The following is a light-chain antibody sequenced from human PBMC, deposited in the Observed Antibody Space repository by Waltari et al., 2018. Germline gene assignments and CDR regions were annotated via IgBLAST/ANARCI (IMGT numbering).Light chain of an antibody. CDR1: QSVSSSY. J-gene: IGKJ1*01. Sequence: EIVLTQSPGTLSLSPGERATLSCRASQSVSSSYLAWYQQKPGQGPRLLLYAASSRATGIPDRFSGSGSGTDFTLTISRLEPEDFAVYYCQQYGSSPWTFGRGTRVEIK. CDR3: QQYGSSPWT. CDR2: AAS. V-gene: IGKV3-20*01.